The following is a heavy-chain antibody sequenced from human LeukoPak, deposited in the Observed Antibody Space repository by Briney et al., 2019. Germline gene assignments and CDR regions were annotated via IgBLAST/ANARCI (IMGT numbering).Heavy chain of an antibody. CDR1: GFTVSTHA. J-gene: IGHJ6*02. Sequence: GGSLRLSCSASGFTVSTHAMHWVRQAPGKGLEYVSAISRDGAGTYYADSVKGRFTISRDNSKNTLYLQMNSLRAEDTAVYYCGRYYVMDVWGQGTSVTVSS. V-gene: IGHV3-64*04. CDR3: GRYYVMDV. CDR2: ISRDGAGT.